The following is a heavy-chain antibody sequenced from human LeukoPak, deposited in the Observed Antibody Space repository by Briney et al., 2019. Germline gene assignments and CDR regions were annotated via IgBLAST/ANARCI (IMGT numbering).Heavy chain of an antibody. Sequence: PSETLSLTCSVSGGSISSYYWTWIRQPPGKGLEWIGCIYYTGSATYNPSLESRVTISVDTSKNQFSLKLSSVTAADTAVYYCARGHWSNDSTTSRFDPWGQGILVTVSS. D-gene: IGHD3-22*01. CDR2: IYYTGSA. V-gene: IGHV4-59*01. CDR1: GGSISSYY. J-gene: IGHJ5*02. CDR3: ARGHWSNDSTTSRFDP.